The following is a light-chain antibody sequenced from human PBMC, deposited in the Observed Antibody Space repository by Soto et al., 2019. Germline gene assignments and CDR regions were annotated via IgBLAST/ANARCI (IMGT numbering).Light chain of an antibody. Sequence: EIVLTQSPAILSLSPGERATLSCRTNQTVTTYLAWYQHKTGQAPRLLIYSASKRATGIPARFSGSGSGTDFTLTISGLQPEDFATYYCQQRSHGLTFGGGTKVDIK. CDR1: QTVTTY. CDR3: QQRSHGLT. J-gene: IGKJ4*01. V-gene: IGKV3-11*01. CDR2: SAS.